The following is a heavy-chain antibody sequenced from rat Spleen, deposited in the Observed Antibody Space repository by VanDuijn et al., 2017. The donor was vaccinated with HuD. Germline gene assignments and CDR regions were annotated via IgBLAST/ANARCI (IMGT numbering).Heavy chain of an antibody. CDR1: GFTFSDYY. D-gene: IGHD1-9*01. J-gene: IGHJ2*01. Sequence: EVQLVESDGGLVQPGRSLKLSCAASGFTFSDYYMAWVRQAPTKGLEWVATISYDGSSTHYPDPVKGRFTISRDNAKSTLYLQMNSLRSEDTATYHCARRHYGYTDYFDYWGQGVMVTVSS. V-gene: IGHV5-29*01. CDR2: ISYDGSST. CDR3: ARRHYGYTDYFDY.